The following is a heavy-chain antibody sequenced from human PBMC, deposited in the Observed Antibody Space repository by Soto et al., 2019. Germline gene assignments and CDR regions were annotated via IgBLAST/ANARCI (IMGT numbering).Heavy chain of an antibody. J-gene: IGHJ3*02. CDR1: GGTFSSYA. D-gene: IGHD2-15*01. V-gene: IGHV1-69*06. CDR2: IIPIFGTA. CDR3: ARDSAHGGKILDDAFDI. Sequence: GASVKVSCKASGGTFSSYATSWVRQAPGQGLEWMGGIIPIFGTANYAQKFQGRVTITADKSTSTAYMELSSLRSEDTAVYYCARDSAHGGKILDDAFDIWGQGTMVTVSS.